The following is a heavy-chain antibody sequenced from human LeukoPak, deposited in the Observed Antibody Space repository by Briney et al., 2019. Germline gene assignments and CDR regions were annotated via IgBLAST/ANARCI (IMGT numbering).Heavy chain of an antibody. J-gene: IGHJ3*02. CDR3: ARDPSYSSGSVRDAFDI. CDR2: IYYSGST. Sequence: SETLSLTCTVSGGSISSYYWSWIRQPPGKELEWIGYIYYSGSTNYNPSLKSRVTISVDTSKNQFSLKLSSVTAADTAVYYCARDPSYSSGSVRDAFDIWGQGTMVTVSS. D-gene: IGHD6-19*01. CDR1: GGSISSYY. V-gene: IGHV4-59*01.